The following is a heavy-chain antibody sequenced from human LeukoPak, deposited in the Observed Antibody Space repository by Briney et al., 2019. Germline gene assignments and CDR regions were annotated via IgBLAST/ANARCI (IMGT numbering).Heavy chain of an antibody. D-gene: IGHD3-9*01. CDR2: IYTSGST. J-gene: IGHJ2*01. CDR1: GGSISSYY. CDR3: ARETTYYDILTGYYTTWYFDL. V-gene: IGHV4-4*07. Sequence: SETLSLTCTVSGGSISSYYWSWIRQPAGKGLEWIGRIYTSGSTNYNPSLKSRATMSVDTSKNQFSLKLSSVTAADTAVYYCARETTYYDILTGYYTTWYFDLWGRGTLVTVSS.